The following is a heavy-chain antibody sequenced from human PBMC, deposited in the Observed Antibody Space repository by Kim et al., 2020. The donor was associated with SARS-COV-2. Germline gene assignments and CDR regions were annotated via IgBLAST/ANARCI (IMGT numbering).Heavy chain of an antibody. D-gene: IGHD1-7*01. CDR3: ARLTNWIYLRVYYFDY. J-gene: IGHJ4*01. CDR1: GITVSGNY. CDR2: IYPGGST. Sequence: GGSLRLSCAVSGITVSGNYWSWVRQPPGKGLEWVSSIYPGGSTYYADSVKGKFTISRDNSKNAVYLQMTSLTADDTAVYYFARLTNWIYLRVYYFDYWG. V-gene: IGHV3-66*04.